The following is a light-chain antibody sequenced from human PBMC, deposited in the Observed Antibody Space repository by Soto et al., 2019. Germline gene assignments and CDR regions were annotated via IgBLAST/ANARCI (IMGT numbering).Light chain of an antibody. CDR1: QSISSY. J-gene: IGKJ1*01. Sequence: IQMTQSPSTLSGSVGDRVTITCRASQSISSYLNWYQQKPGKAPKLLIYAASSLQSGVPSRFSGSGSGTDFTLTISSLQPEDFATYYCLQDYNYPRTFGQGTKVDI. CDR2: AAS. CDR3: LQDYNYPRT. V-gene: IGKV1-6*01.